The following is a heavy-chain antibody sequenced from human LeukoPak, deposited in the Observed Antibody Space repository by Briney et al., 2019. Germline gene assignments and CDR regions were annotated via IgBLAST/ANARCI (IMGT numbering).Heavy chain of an antibody. CDR1: GFTVSSTY. CDR2: IYSGGRT. CDR3: ARRHNRGWSLDY. Sequence: GGSLRLSCAASGFTVSSTYMSWVRQAPGKGLEWVSFIYSGGRTYYADSVKDRFTISRDNSKNTVYLQMNSLRAEDTAVYYCARRHNRGWSLDYWGQGTLVTVSS. J-gene: IGHJ4*02. V-gene: IGHV3-66*01. D-gene: IGHD6-19*01.